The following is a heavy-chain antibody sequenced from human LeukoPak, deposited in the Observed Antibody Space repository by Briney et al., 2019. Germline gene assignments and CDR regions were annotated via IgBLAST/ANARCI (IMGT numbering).Heavy chain of an antibody. CDR1: GFTFSNYP. Sequence: GGSLRLSCAASGFTFSNYPMHWVRQAPGKGLEWVAVISFDGSNKYYADSVKGRFTISRDTSRNTLNLQMNSLRAEDTAVYYCARVRHCSGNSCSGVLDYWSQGTLVIVSS. CDR3: ARVRHCSGNSCSGVLDY. D-gene: IGHD2-15*01. J-gene: IGHJ4*02. V-gene: IGHV3-30*04. CDR2: ISFDGSNK.